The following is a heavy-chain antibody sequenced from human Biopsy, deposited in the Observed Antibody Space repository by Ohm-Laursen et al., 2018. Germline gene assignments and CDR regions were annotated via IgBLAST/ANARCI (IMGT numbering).Heavy chain of an antibody. CDR3: AKEETAYSSTSLDY. J-gene: IGHJ4*02. CDR2: ISHDGSVK. Sequence: SLRLSCAASGFTFSSYGMQWVRQAPGKGLEWVAVISHDGSVKHYADSVKGRFIISRDNAKNTLFLQMNSLRAEDTAVYYCAKEETAYSSTSLDYWGQGTLVTVSS. V-gene: IGHV3-30*18. D-gene: IGHD6-13*01. CDR1: GFTFSSYG.